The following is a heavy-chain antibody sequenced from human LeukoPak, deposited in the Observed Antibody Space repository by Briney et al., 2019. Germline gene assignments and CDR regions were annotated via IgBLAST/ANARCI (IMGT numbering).Heavy chain of an antibody. V-gene: IGHV3-23*01. CDR3: AKIAVAAFEYFQH. D-gene: IGHD6-19*01. J-gene: IGHJ1*01. Sequence: GGSLRLSCAASGFAFSFYAMSWLRQPPGKGLEWVSTINANSGTTSYAASVRGRFTISRDNSKNTLYLQMNSLRAEDTAVYYCAKIAVAAFEYFQHWGQGTLVTVSS. CDR1: GFAFSFYA. CDR2: INANSGTT.